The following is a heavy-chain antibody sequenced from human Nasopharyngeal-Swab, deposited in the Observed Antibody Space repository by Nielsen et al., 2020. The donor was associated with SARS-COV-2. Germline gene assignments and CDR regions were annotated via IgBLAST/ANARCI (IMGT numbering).Heavy chain of an antibody. J-gene: IGHJ4*02. Sequence: GESLKISCAASGFTFSRYWMNWVRQAPGKGLEWVANINQDASVKKYVDSVKGRFTISRDNAKNTLYLQMNSLRAEDTAVYYCAKDVGGRDNYWGQGALVTVSS. V-gene: IGHV3-7*01. CDR1: GFTFSRYW. CDR2: INQDASVK. CDR3: AKDVGGRDNY. D-gene: IGHD2-15*01.